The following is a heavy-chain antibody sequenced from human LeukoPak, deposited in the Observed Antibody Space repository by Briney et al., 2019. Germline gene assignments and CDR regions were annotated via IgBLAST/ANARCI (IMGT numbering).Heavy chain of an antibody. CDR1: GFTFSRYS. V-gene: IGHV3-21*01. J-gene: IGHJ4*02. D-gene: IGHD5-24*01. CDR3: ARALRRDGYPFDC. Sequence: GGSLRLSCAASGFTFSRYSMNWVRQAPGKGLEWVSSISSSSSYIYYADSVKGRFTISRDNVKNSLYLQMNSLRAEDTAVYYCARALRRDGYPFDCWGQGTLVTVSS. CDR2: ISSSSSYI.